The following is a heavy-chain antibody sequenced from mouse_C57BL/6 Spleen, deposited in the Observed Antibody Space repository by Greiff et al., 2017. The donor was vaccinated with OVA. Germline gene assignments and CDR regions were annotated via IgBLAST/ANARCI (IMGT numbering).Heavy chain of an antibody. V-gene: IGHV1-69*01. J-gene: IGHJ1*03. Sequence: QVQLQQSGAELVMPGASVKLSCKASGYTFTSYWMHWVKQRPGQGLEWIGEIDPSDSYTNYNQKFKGKSTLTVDKSSSTAYMQLSSLTSEDSAVYYCARGDYYYGSLWYFDVWGTGTTVTVSS. D-gene: IGHD1-1*01. CDR1: GYTFTSYW. CDR3: ARGDYYYGSLWYFDV. CDR2: IDPSDSYT.